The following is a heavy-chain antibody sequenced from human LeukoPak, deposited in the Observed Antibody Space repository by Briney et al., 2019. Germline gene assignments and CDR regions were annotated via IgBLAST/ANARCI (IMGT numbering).Heavy chain of an antibody. CDR3: ANFWSGSVVGNWFDP. CDR1: GGTFSSYA. Sequence: SVKVSCKASGGTFSSYAISWVRQAPGQGLEWMGGIIPIFGTANYAQKFQGRVTITADKSTSTAYMELSSLRSEDTAVYYCANFWSGSVVGNWFDPWGQGTLVTVSS. V-gene: IGHV1-69*06. J-gene: IGHJ5*02. CDR2: IIPIFGTA. D-gene: IGHD3-3*01.